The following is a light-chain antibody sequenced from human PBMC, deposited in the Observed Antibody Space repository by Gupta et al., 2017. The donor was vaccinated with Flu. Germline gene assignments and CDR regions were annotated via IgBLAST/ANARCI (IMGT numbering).Light chain of an antibody. CDR1: QSVSSSY. V-gene: IGKV3-20*01. CDR2: GAS. Sequence: LTQSPGTLSLSPGERATLSCRASQSVSSSYLAWYQQKPGQAPRLLIYGASSRATGIPDRFSGSGSGTDFTLTISRLEPEDFAVYYCEMYTFGQGTKLEIK. CDR3: EMYT. J-gene: IGKJ2*01.